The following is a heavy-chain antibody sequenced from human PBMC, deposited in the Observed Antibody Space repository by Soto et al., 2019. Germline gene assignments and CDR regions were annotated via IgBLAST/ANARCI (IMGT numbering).Heavy chain of an antibody. CDR2: ISAYNGNT. Sequence: ASVKVSCKASGYTFTSYGISWVRQAPGQGLEWMGWISAYNGNTNYAQKLQGRVTMTTDTSTSTAYMELRSLRSDDTAVYYCARDGSVVVAGRDWSFDLWGRGTLVTVSS. J-gene: IGHJ2*01. CDR3: ARDGSVVVAGRDWSFDL. D-gene: IGHD2-15*01. CDR1: GYTFTSYG. V-gene: IGHV1-18*01.